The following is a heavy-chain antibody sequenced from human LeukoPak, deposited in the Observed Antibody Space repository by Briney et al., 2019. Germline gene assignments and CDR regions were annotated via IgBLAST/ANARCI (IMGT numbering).Heavy chain of an antibody. Sequence: GGSLRLSGAGSGFTFSNAWMSWVRQAPGKGLEWVGRIKSKTDGGTTDYAAPVKGRFTISRDDSKNTLYLQMNSLKIEDTAVYYCTACRIAAAGRNAYWGQGTLVTVSS. CDR1: GFTFSNAW. D-gene: IGHD6-13*01. CDR3: TACRIAAAGRNAY. V-gene: IGHV3-15*01. J-gene: IGHJ4*02. CDR2: IKSKTDGGTT.